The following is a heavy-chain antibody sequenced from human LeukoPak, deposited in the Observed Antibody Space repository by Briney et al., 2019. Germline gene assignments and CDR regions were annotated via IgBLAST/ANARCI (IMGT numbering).Heavy chain of an antibody. CDR3: ATDFYDST. CDR2: ISYDGSNK. V-gene: IGHV3-30*04. D-gene: IGHD3-22*01. CDR1: GFTFSSYA. J-gene: IGHJ5*02. Sequence: GGSLRLSCAASGFTFSSYAMHWVRQAPGKGLEWVAVISYDGSNKYYADSVKGRFTISRDNSKNTLYLQMNSLQTEDTAVYYCATDFYDSTWGQGTLVTVSS.